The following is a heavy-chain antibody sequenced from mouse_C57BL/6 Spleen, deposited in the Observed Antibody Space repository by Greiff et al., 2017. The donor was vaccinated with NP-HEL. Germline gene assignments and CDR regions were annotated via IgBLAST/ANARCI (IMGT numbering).Heavy chain of an antibody. CDR2: IDPETGGT. J-gene: IGHJ1*03. Sequence: QVQLQQSGAELVRPGASVTLSCKASGYTFTDYEMHWVKQTPVHGLEWIGAIDPETGGTVYNQKFKGKATLTADKSSSTAYMALRSLTSEDSAVYYCTRGPGTRYFDVWGTGTTVTVSS. D-gene: IGHD4-1*01. V-gene: IGHV1-15*01. CDR1: GYTFTDYE. CDR3: TRGPGTRYFDV.